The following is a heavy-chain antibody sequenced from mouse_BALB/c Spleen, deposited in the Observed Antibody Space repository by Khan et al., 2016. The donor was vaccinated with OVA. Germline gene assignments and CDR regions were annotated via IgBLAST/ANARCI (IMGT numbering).Heavy chain of an antibody. CDR3: ASHLTGSFAY. CDR2: ISSGGDYT. V-gene: IGHV5-6*01. CDR1: GFSFSSYS. J-gene: IGHJ3*01. D-gene: IGHD4-1*01. Sequence: EVQLVESGGDLVRPGGSLKLSCAASGFSFSSYSMSWVRQTPDKRLEWVVTISSGGDYTYYPDSVKGRFTISRDNAKNTLYLHMSSLKSEDTAIYYCASHLTGSFAYWGQGTLVTVSA.